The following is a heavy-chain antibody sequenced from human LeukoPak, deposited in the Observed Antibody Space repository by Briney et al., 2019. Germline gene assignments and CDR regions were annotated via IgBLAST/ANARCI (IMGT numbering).Heavy chain of an antibody. CDR2: IYSGGST. J-gene: IGHJ6*02. CDR3: AKDVSALSHYYGMDV. V-gene: IGHV3-66*01. D-gene: IGHD2/OR15-2a*01. CDR1: GFTVSSNY. Sequence: PGGSLRLSCAASGFTVSSNYMSWVRQAPGKGLEWVSVIYSGGSTYYADSVKGRFTTSRDNSKNTLYLQMNSLRAEDTAVYYCAKDVSALSHYYGMDVWGQGTTVTVSS.